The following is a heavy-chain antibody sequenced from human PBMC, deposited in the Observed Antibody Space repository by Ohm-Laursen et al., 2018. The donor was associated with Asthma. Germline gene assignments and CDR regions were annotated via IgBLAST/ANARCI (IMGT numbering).Heavy chain of an antibody. Sequence: SLRLSCTASGVAFTDSWMSWVRQLPGGSLEWVAKINPLGYEKYYMDSARGRFTVSRDNAKNSLCLEMNSLRVEDTAVYYCVTDAWWSYVHWGLGTLVTVSS. J-gene: IGHJ4*02. D-gene: IGHD1-26*01. CDR3: VTDAWWSYVH. CDR2: INPLGYEK. V-gene: IGHV3-7*01. CDR1: GVAFTDSW.